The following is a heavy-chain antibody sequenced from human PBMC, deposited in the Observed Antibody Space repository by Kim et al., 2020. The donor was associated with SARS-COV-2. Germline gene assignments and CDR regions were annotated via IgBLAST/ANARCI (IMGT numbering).Heavy chain of an antibody. CDR3: AKGNIVVVVAATSYYYG. J-gene: IGHJ6*01. CDR1: GFTFSSYG. Sequence: GGSLRLSCAASGFTFSSYGMHWVRQAPGKGLEWVAVISYDGSNKYYADSVKGRFTISRDNSKNTLYLQMNSLRAEDTAVYYCAKGNIVVVVAATSYYYG. D-gene: IGHD2-15*01. V-gene: IGHV3-30*18. CDR2: ISYDGSNK.